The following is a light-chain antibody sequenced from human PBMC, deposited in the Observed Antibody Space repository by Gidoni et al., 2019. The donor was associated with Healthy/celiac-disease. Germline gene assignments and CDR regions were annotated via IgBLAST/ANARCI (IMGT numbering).Light chain of an antibody. CDR1: SSDGGGYNY. V-gene: IGLV2-14*01. CDR2: EVS. Sequence: QSALTQPASVSGSPGQSLTTSCTGTSSDGGGYNYVSWYQQHPGKAPKLMIYEVSTRPSGVSNRFAGSKSGNTASLTISGLQAEDEADYYCSSYTSSSTLGVFGGGTKLTVL. CDR3: SSYTSSSTLGV. J-gene: IGLJ3*02.